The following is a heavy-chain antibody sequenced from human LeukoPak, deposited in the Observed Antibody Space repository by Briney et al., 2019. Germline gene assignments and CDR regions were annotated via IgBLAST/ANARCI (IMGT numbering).Heavy chain of an antibody. CDR3: AGGFDSRKMGY. CDR1: GGSISSGSHY. Sequence: PSETLSLTCTVSGGSISSGSHYWSWIRQHPGRGLEWIGCIYDSRFTYYNPSLESRVTISVDSSENQLSLKLSSVTAADTAVYYCAGGFDSRKMGYWGQGTLVTVSS. V-gene: IGHV4-31*03. D-gene: IGHD6-13*01. J-gene: IGHJ4*02. CDR2: IYDSRFT.